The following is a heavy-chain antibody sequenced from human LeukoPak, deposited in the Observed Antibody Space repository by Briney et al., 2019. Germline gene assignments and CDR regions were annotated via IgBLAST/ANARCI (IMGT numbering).Heavy chain of an antibody. J-gene: IGHJ4*02. Sequence: ASVKVSCKASGYTFTGYYMHWVRQAPGQGVEWMGWINPNSGGTNYAQTFQGRVTMTRDTSISTAYMELSRLRSDDTAVYYCARVGAIKYFDYWGQGTLVTVSS. CDR2: INPNSGGT. V-gene: IGHV1-2*02. CDR1: GYTFTGYY. CDR3: ARVGAIKYFDY. D-gene: IGHD1-26*01.